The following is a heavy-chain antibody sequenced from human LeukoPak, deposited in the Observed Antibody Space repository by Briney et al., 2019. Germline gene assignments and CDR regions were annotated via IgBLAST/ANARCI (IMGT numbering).Heavy chain of an antibody. CDR3: ASGSTNDFDWLLDDY. CDR2: IYYSGST. CDR1: GGSISSSSYY. Sequence: SETLSLTCTVSGGSISSSSYYWGWIRQPPGKGLEWIGSIYYSGSTNYNPSLKSRVTISVDTSKNQFSLKLSSVTAADTAVYYCASGSTNDFDWLLDDYWGQGTLVTVSS. D-gene: IGHD3-9*01. J-gene: IGHJ4*02. V-gene: IGHV4-39*07.